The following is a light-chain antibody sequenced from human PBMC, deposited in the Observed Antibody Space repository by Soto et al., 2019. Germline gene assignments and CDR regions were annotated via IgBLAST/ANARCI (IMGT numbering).Light chain of an antibody. CDR3: QQYDTSPWT. CDR2: AAS. V-gene: IGKV3-20*01. J-gene: IGKJ1*01. CDR1: QNVRGSY. Sequence: EIVLSQSPGTLSLSPGETASLSCRASQNVRGSYLAWYQQKPGQAPRLLISAASRRATGVPDRFSGSGSGTDFTLTISRLEPEDFAVYYCQQYDTSPWTFGPGTKVEIK.